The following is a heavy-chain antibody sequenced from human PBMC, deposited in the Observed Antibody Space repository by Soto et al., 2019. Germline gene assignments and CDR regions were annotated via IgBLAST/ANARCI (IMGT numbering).Heavy chain of an antibody. J-gene: IGHJ6*02. CDR2: INHSGST. CDR1: GGSFSGYY. Sequence: SETLSLTCAVYGGSFSGYYWSWIRQPPGKGLEWIGEINHSGSTNYNPSLKSRVTISVDTSKNQFSLKLSSVTAADTAVYYCARVRVWWELDRHYYYGMDVWGQGTTVTVSS. V-gene: IGHV4-34*01. CDR3: ARVRVWWELDRHYYYGMDV. D-gene: IGHD1-26*01.